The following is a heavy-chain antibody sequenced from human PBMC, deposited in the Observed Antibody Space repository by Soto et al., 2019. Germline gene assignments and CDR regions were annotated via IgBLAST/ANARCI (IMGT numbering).Heavy chain of an antibody. CDR3: AAVASYYDFWSGSHGLNV. V-gene: IGHV1-58*01. J-gene: IGHJ6*02. CDR1: GFTFTSSA. CDR2: IAVGSGNT. D-gene: IGHD3-3*01. Sequence: SVKVSCKASGFTFTSSAVQWVRQARGQRLEWIGWIAVGSGNTNYAQKFQERVTITRDMSTSTAYMELSSLRSEDTAVYYCAAVASYYDFWSGSHGLNVWGQGTTVTVSS.